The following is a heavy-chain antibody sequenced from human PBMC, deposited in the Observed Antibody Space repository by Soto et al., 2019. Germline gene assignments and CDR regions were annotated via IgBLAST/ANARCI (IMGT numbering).Heavy chain of an antibody. CDR1: GFTFSSYA. D-gene: IGHD3-16*01. J-gene: IGHJ1*01. Sequence: EVQLLESGGDVVRPGGSLRLSCAASGFTFSSYAMGWVRQAPGKGLEWVAGVSRAGTYTFYADSVRGRFSISRDNSREAVDLYMHALSCDYTAVYSSVKYTVTEDLGESWGQGTLVSVSS. CDR2: VSRAGTYT. V-gene: IGHV3-23*01. CDR3: VKYTVTEDLGES.